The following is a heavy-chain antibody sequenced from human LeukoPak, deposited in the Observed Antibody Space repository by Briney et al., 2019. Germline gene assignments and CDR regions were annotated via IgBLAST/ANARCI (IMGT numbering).Heavy chain of an antibody. CDR2: INPKSGGA. CDR1: GYTFTGYY. J-gene: IGHJ4*02. D-gene: IGHD5-18*01. Sequence: ASVKVSCKTSGYTFTGYYMHWVRQAPGQGLEWMGWINPKSGGAEYAQKFQGRVTMTRDTSISTAYMELSRLRSDDTAVYYCARGLMGYSYGNDYWGQGTLVTVSS. V-gene: IGHV1-2*02. CDR3: ARGLMGYSYGNDY.